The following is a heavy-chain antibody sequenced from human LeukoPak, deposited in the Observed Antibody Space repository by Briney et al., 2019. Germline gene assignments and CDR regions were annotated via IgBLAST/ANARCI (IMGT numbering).Heavy chain of an antibody. V-gene: IGHV3-30-3*01. CDR1: GFTFSSYA. J-gene: IGHJ6*02. Sequence: TGGSLRLSCAASGFTFSSYAMHWVRQAPGKGLEWVAVISYDGSNKYYADSVKGRFTISRDNSKNTLYLQMNSLRAEDTAVYYCARDLYYDFWSGYSRYYYYGMDVWGQGTTVTVSS. CDR3: ARDLYYDFWSGYSRYYYYGMDV. D-gene: IGHD3-3*01. CDR2: ISYDGSNK.